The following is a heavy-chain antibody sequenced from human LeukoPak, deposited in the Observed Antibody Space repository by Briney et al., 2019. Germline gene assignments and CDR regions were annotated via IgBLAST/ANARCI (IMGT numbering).Heavy chain of an antibody. CDR2: ISSSSSTI. Sequence: PGRSLRLSCAASGFTFSSYSMNWVRQAPGKGLEWVSYISSSSSTIYYADSVKGRFTISRDNAKNSLYLQMNSLRDEDTAVYYCARVSGSGSYYRPVDYWGQGTLVTVSS. V-gene: IGHV3-48*02. D-gene: IGHD3-10*01. CDR1: GFTFSSYS. CDR3: ARVSGSGSYYRPVDY. J-gene: IGHJ4*02.